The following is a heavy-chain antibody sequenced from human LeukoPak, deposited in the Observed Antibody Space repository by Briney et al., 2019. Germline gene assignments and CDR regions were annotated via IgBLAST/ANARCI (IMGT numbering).Heavy chain of an antibody. Sequence: QAGGSLRLSCAASGFTFSSYAMSWVRQAPGKGLEWVSGISGSGGSTDYADSVKGRFTISRDNSKNTLYLQMNSLRAEDSAVYYCAKPRDSGGSWGYDYWGQGTLVTVSS. CDR3: AKPRDSGGSWGYDY. CDR1: GFTFSSYA. D-gene: IGHD2-15*01. J-gene: IGHJ4*02. V-gene: IGHV3-23*01. CDR2: ISGSGGST.